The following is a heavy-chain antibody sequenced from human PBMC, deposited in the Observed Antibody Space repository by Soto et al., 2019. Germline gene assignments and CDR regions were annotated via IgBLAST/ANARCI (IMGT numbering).Heavy chain of an antibody. D-gene: IGHD3-22*01. J-gene: IGHJ4*02. Sequence: GGSLRLSCAASGFTFDDYGMSWVRQAPGKGLEWVSGINWNGGSTGYADSVKGRFTISRDNAKNSLYLQMNSLRAEDTALYYCARDRDSSGYYPTYYFDYWGQGTLVTVSS. CDR2: INWNGGST. CDR1: GFTFDDYG. V-gene: IGHV3-20*04. CDR3: ARDRDSSGYYPTYYFDY.